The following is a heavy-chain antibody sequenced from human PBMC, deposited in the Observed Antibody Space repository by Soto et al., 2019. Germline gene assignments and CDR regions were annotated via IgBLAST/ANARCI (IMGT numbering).Heavy chain of an antibody. V-gene: IGHV3-72*01. J-gene: IGHJ4*02. CDR3: AADIVGTGSY. D-gene: IGHD5-12*01. CDR2: IRDKASSHTI. Sequence: GGSLRLSCAASGFTSSDHNIDWVRQAPGKGLEWIGRIRDKASSHTIEYAATVKGRFTISRDDSKNSLYLQMNSLKIEDTAVYYCAADIVGTGSYWGQGTRVTSPQ. CDR1: GFTSSDHN.